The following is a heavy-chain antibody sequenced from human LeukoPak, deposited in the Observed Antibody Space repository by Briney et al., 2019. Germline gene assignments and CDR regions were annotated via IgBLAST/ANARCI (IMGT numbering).Heavy chain of an antibody. CDR3: ARDIRHGRSNRLFDY. J-gene: IGHJ4*02. CDR1: GGSISSYY. D-gene: IGHD2-21*01. Sequence: SETLSLTCTVSGGSISSYYWSWIRQPAGKGLEWIGRIYTSGSTNYNPSLKSRVTMSVDTSKNQFSLKLSSVTAADTAVYYCARDIRHGRSNRLFDYWGQGTLVTVSS. V-gene: IGHV4-4*07. CDR2: IYTSGST.